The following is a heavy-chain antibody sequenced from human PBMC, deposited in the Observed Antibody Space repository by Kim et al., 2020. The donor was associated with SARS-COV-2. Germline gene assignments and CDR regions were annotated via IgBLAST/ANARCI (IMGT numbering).Heavy chain of an antibody. V-gene: IGHV3-30*04. CDR2: ISYDGSNK. CDR1: GFTFSSYA. D-gene: IGHD6-19*01. J-gene: IGHJ3*02. CDR3: AREEQWLVQHDAFDI. Sequence: GGSLRLSCAASGFTFSSYAMHWVRQAPGKGLEWVAVISYDGSNKYYADSVKGRFTISRDNSKNTLYLQMNSLRAEDTAVYYCAREEQWLVQHDAFDIWGQGTMVTVSS.